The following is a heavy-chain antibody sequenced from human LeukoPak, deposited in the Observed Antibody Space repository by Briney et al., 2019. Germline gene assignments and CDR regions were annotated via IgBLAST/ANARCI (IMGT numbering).Heavy chain of an antibody. Sequence: TTSETLSLTCAVYGGSFSGYYWSWIRQPPGKGLEWIGGINHSGSTNYNPSLKSRVTISVDTSKNQFSLKLSSVTAADTAVYYCASLGSGWYDYWGQGTLVTVSS. V-gene: IGHV4-34*01. D-gene: IGHD6-19*01. CDR2: INHSGST. CDR1: GGSFSGYY. J-gene: IGHJ4*02. CDR3: ASLGSGWYDY.